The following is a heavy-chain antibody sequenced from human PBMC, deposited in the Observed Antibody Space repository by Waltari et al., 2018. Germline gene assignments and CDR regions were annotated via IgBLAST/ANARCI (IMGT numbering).Heavy chain of an antibody. Sequence: EVQLVESGGGLVKPGGSLRLSCAASGFTFSSYSMNWVRQAPGKGLEWVSSISSSSSYIYYADSVKGRFTISRDNAKNSLYLQMNSLRAEDTAVYYCARDVDVSFSEWLNLGYYGMDVWGQGTTVTVSS. V-gene: IGHV3-21*01. J-gene: IGHJ6*02. CDR1: GFTFSSYS. D-gene: IGHD3-3*01. CDR2: ISSSSSYI. CDR3: ARDVDVSFSEWLNLGYYGMDV.